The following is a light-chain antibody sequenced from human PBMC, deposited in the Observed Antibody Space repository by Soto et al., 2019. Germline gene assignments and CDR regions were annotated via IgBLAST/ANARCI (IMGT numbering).Light chain of an antibody. Sequence: IVLTQSPGTLSLSPGDRATLSCRASQSVGTKLAWYQQTPGQAPRLLIYGASNRATGVPARISGSVSGTEFTLTIASLQSEDFAVYYCQQYSSWLWTFGQGTKVDTK. J-gene: IGKJ1*01. CDR1: QSVGTK. CDR3: QQYSSWLWT. CDR2: GAS. V-gene: IGKV3-15*01.